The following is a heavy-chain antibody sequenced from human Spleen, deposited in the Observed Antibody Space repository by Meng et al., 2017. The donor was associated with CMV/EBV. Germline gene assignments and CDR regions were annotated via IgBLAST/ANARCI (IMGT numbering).Heavy chain of an antibody. D-gene: IGHD3-3*01. CDR1: GFTFNTYN. J-gene: IGHJ3*02. CDR2: ISSSGTYI. V-gene: IGHV3-21*01. Sequence: GESLKISCAASGFTFNTYNMNWVRQAPGKGLEWVSSISSSGTYIYHADSVRGRFTISRDDAENSLYLQMSSLRVEDTAVYYCAKIITIFGGAFDTWGQGTMVTVSS. CDR3: AKIITIFGGAFDT.